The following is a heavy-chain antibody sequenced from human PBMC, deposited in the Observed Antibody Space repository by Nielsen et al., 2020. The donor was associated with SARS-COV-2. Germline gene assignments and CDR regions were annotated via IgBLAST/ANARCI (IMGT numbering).Heavy chain of an antibody. J-gene: IGHJ3*02. Sequence: GESLKISCSASGFTFSSYAMHWVRQAPGKGLEYVSAISSNGGSTYYADSVKGRFTISRDNSKNTLYLQMSSPRAEDTAVYYCVKLSTRDPSRLGILGIFTGSDAFDIWGQGTMVTVSS. V-gene: IGHV3-64D*09. CDR2: ISSNGGST. CDR3: VKLSTRDPSRLGILGIFTGSDAFDI. CDR1: GFTFSSYA. D-gene: IGHD3-3*02.